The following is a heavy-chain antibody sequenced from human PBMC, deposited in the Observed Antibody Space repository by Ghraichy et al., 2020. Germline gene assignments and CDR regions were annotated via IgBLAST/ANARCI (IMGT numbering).Heavy chain of an antibody. V-gene: IGHV4-39*01. CDR2: IYYSGST. CDR1: GGSISSSSYY. CDR3: ARQTGPGYSSSRDYYYYGMDV. Sequence: SETLSLTCTVSGGSISSSSYYWGWIRQPPGKGLEWIGSIYYSGSTYYNPSLKSRVTISVDTSKNQFSLKLSSVTAADTAVYYCARQTGPGYSSSRDYYYYGMDVWGQGTTVTVSS. J-gene: IGHJ6*02. D-gene: IGHD6-13*01.